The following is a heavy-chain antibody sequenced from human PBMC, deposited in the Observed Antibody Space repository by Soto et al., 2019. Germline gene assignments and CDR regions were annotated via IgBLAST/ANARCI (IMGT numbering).Heavy chain of an antibody. CDR1: GFTFSSSW. CDR2: IKQDGSEK. Sequence: ESGGGLVQPGGSLRLSCAASGFTFSSSWMSWVRQAPGKGLEWVANIKQDGSEKYYVDSVKGRFTISRDNAKNSLYLQMNSLRAEDTDVYYCARVTTAARTSFGYCGQGTLVTVS. CDR3: ARVTTAARTSFGY. J-gene: IGHJ4*02. D-gene: IGHD6-6*01. V-gene: IGHV3-7*05.